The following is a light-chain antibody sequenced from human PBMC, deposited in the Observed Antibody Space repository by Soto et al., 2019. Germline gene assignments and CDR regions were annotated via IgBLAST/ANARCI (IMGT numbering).Light chain of an antibody. CDR3: CSYAGSRTLV. CDR2: DDN. Sequence: QSVLTQPASVSGSPGQSITIPCTGSRSDVGGYNLVSWYQQHPGKAPKLMIYDDNKRPSGVSNRFSGSKSGNTASLTISGLQAEDEADYHCCSYAGSRTLVFGGGTKVTVL. J-gene: IGLJ3*02. V-gene: IGLV2-23*01. CDR1: RSDVGGYNL.